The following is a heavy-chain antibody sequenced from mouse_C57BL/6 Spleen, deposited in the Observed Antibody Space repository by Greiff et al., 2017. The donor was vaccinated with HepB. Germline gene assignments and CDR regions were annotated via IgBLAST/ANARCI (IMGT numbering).Heavy chain of an antibody. V-gene: IGHV5-12*01. CDR2: ISNGGGST. J-gene: IGHJ4*01. CDR1: GFTFSDYY. CDR3: ARPGIYYDKYYAMDY. Sequence: EVNVVESGGGLVQPGGSLKLSCAASGFTFSDYYMYWVRQTPEKRLEWVAYISNGGGSTYYTDTVKGRFTIARDNAKNTRYMQMSRLKSADTAMDYYARPGIYYDKYYAMDYWGQGTSVT. D-gene: IGHD2-4*01.